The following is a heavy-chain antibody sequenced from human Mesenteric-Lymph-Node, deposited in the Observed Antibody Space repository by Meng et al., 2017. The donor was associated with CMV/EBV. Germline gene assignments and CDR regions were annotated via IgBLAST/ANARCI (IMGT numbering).Heavy chain of an antibody. CDR2: IDPSGGRK. CDR1: GYTFTSYN. J-gene: IGHJ4*02. D-gene: IGHD7-27*01. Sequence: ASVKVSCKASGYTFTSYNMHWVRQAPGQGLEWVGLIDPSGGRKSYAEKFQGRVTMTRDTSISTAYMELSRLRSDDTAVFYCARDIKRANWGSYSDYWGQGTLVTVSS. CDR3: ARDIKRANWGSYSDY. V-gene: IGHV1-46*01.